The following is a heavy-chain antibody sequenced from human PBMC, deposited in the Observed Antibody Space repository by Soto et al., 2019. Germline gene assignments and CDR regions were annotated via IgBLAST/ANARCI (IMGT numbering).Heavy chain of an antibody. J-gene: IGHJ4*02. D-gene: IGHD2-8*02. Sequence: SETLSLTCAVYGGSFSGFYWSWIRQPPGEGLEWIGEINHSGSTNYNPSLKSRVTISVDTSKFQFSLRLSSVTAADTAVYYCARDKITGLFDYWGQGTLVTVSS. CDR2: INHSGST. CDR1: GGSFSGFY. V-gene: IGHV4-34*01. CDR3: ARDKITGLFDY.